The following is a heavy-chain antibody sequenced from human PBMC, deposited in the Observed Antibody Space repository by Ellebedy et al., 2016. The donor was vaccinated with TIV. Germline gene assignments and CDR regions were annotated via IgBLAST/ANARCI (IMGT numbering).Heavy chain of an antibody. CDR3: AKGSGD. D-gene: IGHD1-26*01. Sequence: PGGSLRLSCAASGFTFDDYAMHWVRQAPGKGLEWVSGISWNSGSIGYADSVKGRFTISRDNAKNSLYLQMNSLRAEDTALYYCAKGSGDWGQGTLVTVSS. CDR1: GFTFDDYA. V-gene: IGHV3-9*01. J-gene: IGHJ4*02. CDR2: ISWNSGSI.